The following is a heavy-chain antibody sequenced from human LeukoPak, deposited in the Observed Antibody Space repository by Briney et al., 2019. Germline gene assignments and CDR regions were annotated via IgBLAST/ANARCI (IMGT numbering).Heavy chain of an antibody. D-gene: IGHD6-19*01. CDR3: AEDTPDDITVAAPYFDY. CDR1: GFTFTTYA. CDR2: ISGSGART. J-gene: IGHJ4*02. V-gene: IGHV3-23*01. Sequence: GGSLRLSCAASGFTFTTYAMSWVRQAPGKGLEWVSAISGSGARTYYADSVRGRFTISRDNSKKTMYLQMNSLRAEDTAVYYCAEDTPDDITVAAPYFDYWGQGTLVTVSS.